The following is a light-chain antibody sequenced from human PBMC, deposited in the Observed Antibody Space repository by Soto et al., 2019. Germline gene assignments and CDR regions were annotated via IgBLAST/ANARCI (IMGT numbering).Light chain of an antibody. V-gene: IGLV2-23*01. Sequence: QSALTQPASVSGSPGQSITISCTGSSSDVGSYNLVSWHQQYPGKAPKLMIYEGSKRPSGVSNRFPGSKSGNTAPLTISGLQAEDEADYYCCSYAGRSTLVFGGGTKLTVL. J-gene: IGLJ3*02. CDR1: SSDVGSYNL. CDR2: EGS. CDR3: CSYAGRSTLV.